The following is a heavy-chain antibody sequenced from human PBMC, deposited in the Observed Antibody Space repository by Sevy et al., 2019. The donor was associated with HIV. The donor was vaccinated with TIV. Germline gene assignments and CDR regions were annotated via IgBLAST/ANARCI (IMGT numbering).Heavy chain of an antibody. V-gene: IGHV4-59*08. Sequence: SETLSLTCTVSGGSITSLYWNWIRQPPGKGLEWIANIYYNGHINYNPSVKSRVTLSLVTSKNQFSLRLSSVTAADTAMYYCAGENAWGRGYSWGQGTLLTVSS. J-gene: IGHJ4*02. CDR1: GGSITSLY. CDR3: AGENAWGRGYS. D-gene: IGHD1-26*01. CDR2: IYYNGHI.